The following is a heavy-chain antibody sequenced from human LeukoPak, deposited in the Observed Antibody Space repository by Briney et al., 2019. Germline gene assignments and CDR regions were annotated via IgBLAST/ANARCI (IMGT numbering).Heavy chain of an antibody. V-gene: IGHV4-61*02. Sequence: SETLSLTCTVSGGSISSGSYYWSWIRQPARKGLEWIGRIYTSGSTNYNPSLKSRVTISVDTSKNQFSLKLSSVTAADTAVYYCASWGYYYYYMDVWGKGTTVTVSS. CDR2: IYTSGST. J-gene: IGHJ6*03. CDR1: GGSISSGSYY. D-gene: IGHD3-16*01. CDR3: ASWGYYYYYMDV.